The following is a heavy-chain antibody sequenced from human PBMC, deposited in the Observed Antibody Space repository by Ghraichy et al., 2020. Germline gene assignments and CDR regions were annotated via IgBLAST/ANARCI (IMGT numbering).Heavy chain of an antibody. V-gene: IGHV4-34*01. CDR3: ARQVITIFGVVDY. Sequence: SETLSLTCAVYGGSFSGYYWSWIRQPPGKGLEWIGEINHSGSTNYNPSLKSRVTISVDTSKNQFSLKLSSVTAADTAVYYCARQVITIFGVVDYWGQGTLVTVSS. J-gene: IGHJ4*02. D-gene: IGHD3-3*01. CDR2: INHSGST. CDR1: GGSFSGYY.